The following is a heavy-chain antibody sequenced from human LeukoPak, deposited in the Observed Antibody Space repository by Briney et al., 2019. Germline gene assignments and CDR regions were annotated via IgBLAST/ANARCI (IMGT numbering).Heavy chain of an antibody. D-gene: IGHD6-13*01. CDR1: GFTFSTYT. Sequence: GGSLRLSCAASGFTFSTYTMNWVREAPGKGLEWVSSISSSTIYIYYADSVKGQFTISRDNAKNSLYLKMNSLRAEDTAVYYCARDGPEPPGIAAAGGFDYWGQGTLVTVSS. J-gene: IGHJ4*02. V-gene: IGHV3-21*01. CDR3: ARDGPEPPGIAAAGGFDY. CDR2: ISSSTIYI.